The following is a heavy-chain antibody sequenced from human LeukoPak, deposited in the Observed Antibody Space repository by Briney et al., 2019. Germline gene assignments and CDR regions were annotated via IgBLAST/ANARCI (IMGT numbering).Heavy chain of an antibody. J-gene: IGHJ3*02. CDR1: GGSISSSSYY. CDR3: ARAYYYDSSGYLSHDAFDI. Sequence: SETLSLTCTVSGGSISSSSYYWGWIRQPPGKGLEWIGCIYYSGSTYYNPSLKSRVTISVDTSKNQFSLKLSSVTAADTAVYYCARAYYYDSSGYLSHDAFDIWGQGTMLTVSS. V-gene: IGHV4-39*01. CDR2: IYYSGST. D-gene: IGHD3-22*01.